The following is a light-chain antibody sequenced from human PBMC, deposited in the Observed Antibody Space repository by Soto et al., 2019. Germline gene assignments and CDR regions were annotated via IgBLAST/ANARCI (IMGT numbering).Light chain of an antibody. V-gene: IGKV3-20*01. CDR1: QSVSSSY. CDR2: GAA. CDR3: QQYGSSKGT. Sequence: EIVLTQSPGTLSLSPGERATLSCRASQSVSSSYLVWYQQQAGQAPRLLIYGAASRATDIPDRFSGSGSGTDFTITISRLEPEEFAVYYCQQYGSSKGTFGQGTKVEIK. J-gene: IGKJ1*01.